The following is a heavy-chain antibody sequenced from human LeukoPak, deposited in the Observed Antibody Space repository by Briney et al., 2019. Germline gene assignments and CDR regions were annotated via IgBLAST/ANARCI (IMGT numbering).Heavy chain of an antibody. J-gene: IGHJ4*02. CDR2: ISYDGSNK. V-gene: IGHV3-30*03. D-gene: IGHD4-17*01. CDR1: GFTFSSYG. Sequence: PGGSLRLSCAASGFTFSSYGMHWVRQAPGKGLEWVAVISYDGSNKYYADSVKGRFTISRDNSKNTLYLQMNSLRAEDTAVYYCARGDYPYYFDYWGQGTLVTASS. CDR3: ARGDYPYYFDY.